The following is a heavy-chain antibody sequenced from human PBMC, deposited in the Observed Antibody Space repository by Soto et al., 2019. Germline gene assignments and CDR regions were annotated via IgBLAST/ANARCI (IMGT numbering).Heavy chain of an antibody. D-gene: IGHD2-21*02. CDR1: GGSFSGSY. CDR3: ARADRTLVTSYSLDV. J-gene: IGHJ6*02. CDR2: INHSGTI. Sequence: PSETLSLTCAVYGGSFSGSYWTWISQPPGKGLEWIGEINHSGTINFNPSLKSRLTISLDTSKKHFSLKLSSVTDADTAAYYCARADRTLVTSYSLDVWGQGTTVTVSS. V-gene: IGHV4-34*01.